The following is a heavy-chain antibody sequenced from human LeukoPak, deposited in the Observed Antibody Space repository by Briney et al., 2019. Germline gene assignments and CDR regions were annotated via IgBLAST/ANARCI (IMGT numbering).Heavy chain of an antibody. Sequence: ASVKVSCKASGYTFTGYYMHWVRQAPGQGLEWMGWINPNSGGTNYAQKFRGRVTMTRDTSISTAYMELSRLRSDDTAVYYCARDQAPSLYSSSWYGMDVWDQGTTVTVSS. CDR1: GYTFTGYY. J-gene: IGHJ6*02. CDR2: INPNSGGT. D-gene: IGHD6-13*01. CDR3: ARDQAPSLYSSSWYGMDV. V-gene: IGHV1-2*02.